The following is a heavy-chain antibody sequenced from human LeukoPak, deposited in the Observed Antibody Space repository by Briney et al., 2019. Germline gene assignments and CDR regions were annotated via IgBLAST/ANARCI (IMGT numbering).Heavy chain of an antibody. Sequence: PGGSLRLSCAASGFSFSSNWMHWVRQAPRKGLVWVSRINYDGRSTSYADSVKGRFTVSRDNAKNTLYLQMNSLRAEDTAVYYCARDYYGSGGYYPWGQGTLVTVSS. V-gene: IGHV3-74*01. J-gene: IGHJ4*02. CDR3: ARDYYGSGGYYP. D-gene: IGHD3-10*01. CDR2: INYDGRST. CDR1: GFSFSSNW.